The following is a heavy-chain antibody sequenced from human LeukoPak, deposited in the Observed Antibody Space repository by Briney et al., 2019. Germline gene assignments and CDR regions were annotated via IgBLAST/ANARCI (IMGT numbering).Heavy chain of an antibody. J-gene: IGHJ1*01. D-gene: IGHD4/OR15-4a*01. CDR2: IYYSGST. V-gene: IGHV4-59*01. CDR3: ARARPRGAGYFQH. CDR1: GGSNSSYY. Sequence: PSETLSLTCTVSGGSNSSYYWSWIRQPPGKGLEWIGYIYYSGSTNYNPSLKSRVTISVDTSKNQFSLKLSSVTAADTAVYYCARARPRGAGYFQHWGQGTLVTVFS.